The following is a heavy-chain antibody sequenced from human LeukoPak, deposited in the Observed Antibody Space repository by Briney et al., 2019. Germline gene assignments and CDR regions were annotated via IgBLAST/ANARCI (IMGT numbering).Heavy chain of an antibody. CDR2: MKQDGSEK. Sequence: GGSLRLSCAASGFTFSNYWMTWVRQAPGKGLEWVANMKQDGSEKYYVDSVKGRFTISRDNAKNSLYLQMNSLRAEDTAVYYCASYGDYPTNWFDPWGQGTLVTVSS. V-gene: IGHV3-7*01. CDR1: GFTFSNYW. J-gene: IGHJ5*02. D-gene: IGHD4-17*01. CDR3: ASYGDYPTNWFDP.